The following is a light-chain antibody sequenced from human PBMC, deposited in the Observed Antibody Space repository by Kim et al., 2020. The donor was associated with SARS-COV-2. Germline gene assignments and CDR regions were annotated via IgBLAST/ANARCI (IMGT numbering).Light chain of an antibody. J-gene: IGLJ2*01. CDR1: NIGSKS. V-gene: IGLV3-21*04. CDR3: QVWHSSSDHPV. CDR2: YDS. Sequence: SYELTQPPSVSVAPGKTATITCGGNNIGSKSVHWYQQKPGQAPVLVISYDSDRPSGIPERFSGSNSGNTATLTISRVEAGDEADYYCQVWHSSSDHPVFG.